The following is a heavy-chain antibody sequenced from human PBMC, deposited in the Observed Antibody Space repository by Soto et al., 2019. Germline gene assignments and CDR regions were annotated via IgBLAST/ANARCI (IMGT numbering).Heavy chain of an antibody. J-gene: IGHJ6*02. D-gene: IGHD6-13*01. CDR3: EMLGRWSGGSSGMEG. Sequence: EVQLVESGGGLVQPGGSLRLSCAASGLIFSDYRMDWVRQAPGKGLEWVGRIRRKANSYTTEYAASVKGRFTISRDDSKNSLYLQMNSLKSEDTAVYYCEMLGRWSGGSSGMEGWGQGTTVTVSS. CDR2: IRRKANSYTT. CDR1: GLIFSDYR. V-gene: IGHV3-72*01.